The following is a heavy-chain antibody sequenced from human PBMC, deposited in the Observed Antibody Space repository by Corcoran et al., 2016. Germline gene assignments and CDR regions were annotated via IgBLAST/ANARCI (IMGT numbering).Heavy chain of an antibody. CDR3: ARDAQADCSGGSCDWPASGYFDY. J-gene: IGHJ4*02. V-gene: IGHV1-18*01. D-gene: IGHD2-15*01. CDR2: ISAYNGNT. CDR1: GYTFTSYG. Sequence: QVQLVQSGAEVKKPGASVKVSCKASGYTFTSYGISWVRQAPGQGLEWMGWISAYNGNTNYAQKLQGRVTMTTDTSTSTAYMELRSLRSDDTAVYYCARDAQADCSGGSCDWPASGYFDYWGQGTLVTVSA.